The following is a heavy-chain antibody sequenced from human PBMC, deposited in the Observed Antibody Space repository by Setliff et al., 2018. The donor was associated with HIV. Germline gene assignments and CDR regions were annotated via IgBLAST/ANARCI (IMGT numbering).Heavy chain of an antibody. CDR3: VRGLGSEFDY. CDR2: TTNKADSYNT. J-gene: IGHJ4*02. D-gene: IGHD2-15*01. V-gene: IGHV3-72*01. CDR1: GFTFSDHY. Sequence: GGSLRLSCGASGFTFSDHYMDWVRQAPGKGLEWVGRTTNKADSYNTNYAASVKGRFTIARDDSKKSLYLQMNSLKIEDTAVYYCVRGLGSEFDYWGQGTLVTVSS.